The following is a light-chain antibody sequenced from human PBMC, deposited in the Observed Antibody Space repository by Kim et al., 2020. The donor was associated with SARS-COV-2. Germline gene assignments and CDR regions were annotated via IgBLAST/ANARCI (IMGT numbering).Light chain of an antibody. J-gene: IGLJ3*02. CDR3: QAWDSSTEV. CDR2: QDS. Sequence: SYELTQPPSVSVSPGQTDSITCSGDKLGDKYACWYQQKPGQSPVLVIYQDSKRPSGIPERFSGSNSGNTATLTISGTQAMDEADYYCQAWDSSTEVFGGGTQLTVL. V-gene: IGLV3-1*01. CDR1: KLGDKY.